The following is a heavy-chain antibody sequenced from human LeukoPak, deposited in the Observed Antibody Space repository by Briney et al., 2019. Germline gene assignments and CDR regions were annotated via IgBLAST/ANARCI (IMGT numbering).Heavy chain of an antibody. CDR2: IKEDGSTI. D-gene: IGHD7-27*01. CDR1: GFTFSNFW. Sequence: GGSLRLSCAASGFTFSNFWMSWVRQAPGKGLEWVADIKEDGSTILFVDSMRGRFTISRDNAKNSLYLQMNSLGVEDTGVYYCVRDPGWGAIDYWGRGILVTVTS. V-gene: IGHV3-7*01. CDR3: VRDPGWGAIDY. J-gene: IGHJ4*02.